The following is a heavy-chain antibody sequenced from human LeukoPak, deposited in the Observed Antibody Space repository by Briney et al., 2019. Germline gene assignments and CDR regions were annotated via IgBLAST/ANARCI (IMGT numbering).Heavy chain of an antibody. Sequence: ASVQVSCKASGYTFTGYYMHWVRQAPGQGLEWMGWINPNSGGTNYAQKFQGRVTMTRDTSISTAYMELSRLRSDDTAVYYCARAPLWYGRYFGMDVWGQGTTVTISS. CDR3: ARAPLWYGRYFGMDV. V-gene: IGHV1-2*02. J-gene: IGHJ6*02. D-gene: IGHD3-10*01. CDR2: INPNSGGT. CDR1: GYTFTGYY.